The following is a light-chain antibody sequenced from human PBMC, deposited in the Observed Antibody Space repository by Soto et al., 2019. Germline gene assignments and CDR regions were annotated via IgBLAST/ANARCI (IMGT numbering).Light chain of an antibody. J-gene: IGKJ2*01. Sequence: DIQMTQSPSTLSASVGDGVTITCRASQSIGSWLAWYQQKPGKAPKLLIYKATNLQSGVPSRFSGSASGADFSLTNSSLQAVDSGTFFCQQYNDFQDPFCPGTKLEI. CDR1: QSIGSW. V-gene: IGKV1-5*03. CDR3: QQYNDFQDP. CDR2: KAT.